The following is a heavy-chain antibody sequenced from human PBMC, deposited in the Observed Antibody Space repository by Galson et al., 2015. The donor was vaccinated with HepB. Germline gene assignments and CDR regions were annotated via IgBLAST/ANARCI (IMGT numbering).Heavy chain of an antibody. J-gene: IGHJ4*02. Sequence: SLRLSCAASGFTFSSYGMHWVRQAPGKGLEWVAVISYDGSNKYYADSVKGRFTISRDNSKNTLYLQMNSLRAEGTAVYYCAKLVRRSYDSSGYSDYWGQGTLVTVSS. V-gene: IGHV3-30*18. CDR1: GFTFSSYG. CDR3: AKLVRRSYDSSGYSDY. D-gene: IGHD3-22*01. CDR2: ISYDGSNK.